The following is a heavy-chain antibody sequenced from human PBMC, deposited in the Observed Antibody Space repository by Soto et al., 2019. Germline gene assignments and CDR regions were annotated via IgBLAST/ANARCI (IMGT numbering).Heavy chain of an antibody. D-gene: IGHD3-10*01. Sequence: GGSLRLSCAASGFTFSSYAMSWVRQAPGKGLEWVSAISGSGGSTYYADSVKGRFTISRDNSKNTLYLQMNSLRAEDTAVYYCAKGPGGTYYYGSLDYWGQGTLVTVSS. J-gene: IGHJ4*02. V-gene: IGHV3-23*01. CDR1: GFTFSSYA. CDR2: ISGSGGST. CDR3: AKGPGGTYYYGSLDY.